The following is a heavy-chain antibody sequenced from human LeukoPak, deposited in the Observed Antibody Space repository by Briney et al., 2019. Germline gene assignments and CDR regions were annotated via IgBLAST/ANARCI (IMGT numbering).Heavy chain of an antibody. CDR3: ARFECSSWSFDY. V-gene: IGHV3-66*01. J-gene: IGHJ4*02. D-gene: IGHD6-13*01. Sequence: GGSLRLSCAASGFTVSSNYMSWVRQAPGKGLEWVSVIYSGGSTYYADSVKGRFTISRDNSKNTLYLQMNSLRAEDTAVYYCARFECSSWSFDYWGQGTLVTVSS. CDR1: GFTVSSNY. CDR2: IYSGGST.